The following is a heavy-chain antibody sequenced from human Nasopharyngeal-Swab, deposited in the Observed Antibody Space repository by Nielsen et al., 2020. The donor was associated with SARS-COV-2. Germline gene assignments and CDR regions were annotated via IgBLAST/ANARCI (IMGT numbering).Heavy chain of an antibody. CDR1: GYSISSGYY. CDR2: IYHSGST. D-gene: IGHD6-13*01. V-gene: IGHV4-38-2*02. J-gene: IGHJ4*02. CDR3: AREGLAAASDY. Sequence: SESLSLSCTVSGYSISSGYYWGWIRPPPGKGLEWIGSIYHSGSTYYNPSLKSRVTISVDTSKNQFSLKLSSVTAADTAVYYCAREGLAAASDYWGQGTLVTVSS.